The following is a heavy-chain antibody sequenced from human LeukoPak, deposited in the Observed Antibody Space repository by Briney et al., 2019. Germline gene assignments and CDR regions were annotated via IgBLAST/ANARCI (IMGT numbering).Heavy chain of an antibody. CDR1: GFTFSNYW. J-gene: IGHJ4*02. CDR3: ARSSWSLTPFYYFDY. V-gene: IGHV3-7*01. Sequence: GGSLRLSCEGSGFTFSNYWMGWVRQAPGKGLQWVANIKTDGSEKYYVDSVKGRFTISRDNAKNSLYLQMNSLRAEDTAVYYCARSSWSLTPFYYFDYWGQGTLVTVSS. D-gene: IGHD6-13*01. CDR2: IKTDGSEK.